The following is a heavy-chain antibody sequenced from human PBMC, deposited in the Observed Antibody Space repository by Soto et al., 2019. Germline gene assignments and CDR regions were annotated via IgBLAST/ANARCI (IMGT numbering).Heavy chain of an antibody. CDR1: GFTFDDYA. D-gene: IGHD1-26*01. CDR2: ISWNSASM. J-gene: IGHJ4*02. CDR3: ARSFSDSYYDLDF. V-gene: IGHV3-9*01. Sequence: SLRLSCAASGFTFDDYAMHWVRQAPGKGLEWVSGISWNSASMDYADSVKDRFSISRDNAEHSLYLQMNILKIEDTAFYYCARSFSDSYYDLDFWGQGT.